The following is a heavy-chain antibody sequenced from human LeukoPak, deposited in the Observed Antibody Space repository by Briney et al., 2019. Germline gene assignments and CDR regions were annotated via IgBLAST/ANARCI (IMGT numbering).Heavy chain of an antibody. D-gene: IGHD4-17*01. V-gene: IGHV1-46*03. J-gene: IGHJ4*02. CDR3: ATVFGDSTIDY. Sequence: GASVKVSCQASGYTFTSYYMHSVRQAPGQGRAGMGIINPSGCSTSYAQKFQGRVTMTRDTSTSTVYMELSSLRSEDTAVYYCATVFGDSTIDYWGQGTLVTVSS. CDR1: GYTFTSYY. CDR2: INPSGCST.